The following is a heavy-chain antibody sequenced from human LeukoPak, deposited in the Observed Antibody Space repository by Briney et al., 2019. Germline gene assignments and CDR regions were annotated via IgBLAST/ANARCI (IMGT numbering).Heavy chain of an antibody. CDR3: ARRGLPDV. V-gene: IGHV3-7*01. CDR2: IKQDGSER. J-gene: IGHJ6*04. D-gene: IGHD2-15*01. CDR1: GFIFSTYW. Sequence: PGGSLRLSCAASGFIFSTYWMAWVRQAPGKGLEWVANIKQDGSERYYVDSVKGRFTIPRDNAKNSLYLQMNSLRAEDTAVYYCARRGLPDVWGKGTTVTVSS.